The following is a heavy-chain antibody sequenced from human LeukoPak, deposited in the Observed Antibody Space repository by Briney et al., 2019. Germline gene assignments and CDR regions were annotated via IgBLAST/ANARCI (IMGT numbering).Heavy chain of an antibody. CDR3: AKDQLGWGHCSSTSCYTGAFDI. J-gene: IGHJ3*02. D-gene: IGHD2-2*02. CDR1: GFTFSSYG. CDR2: IRYDGSNK. Sequence: GGSLRLSCAASGFTFSSYGMHWVRQAPGKGLEWVAFIRYDGSNKYYADSVKGRFTISRDNSKNTLYLQMNSLRAEDTAVYYCAKDQLGWGHCSSTSCYTGAFDIWGQGTMVAVSS. V-gene: IGHV3-30*02.